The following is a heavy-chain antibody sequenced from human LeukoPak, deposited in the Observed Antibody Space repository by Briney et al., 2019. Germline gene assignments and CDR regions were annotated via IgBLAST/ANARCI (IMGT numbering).Heavy chain of an antibody. Sequence: SETLSLTCAVYGGSFSGYYWSWIRQPPGKGLEWIGEINHSGSTNYNPSLKSRVTISVDTSKNQFSLKLSSVTAADTAVYYCARKRGYSSGYFDYWGQGTLVTVSS. CDR2: INHSGST. CDR3: ARKRGYSSGYFDY. J-gene: IGHJ4*02. D-gene: IGHD6-19*01. V-gene: IGHV4-34*01. CDR1: GGSFSGYY.